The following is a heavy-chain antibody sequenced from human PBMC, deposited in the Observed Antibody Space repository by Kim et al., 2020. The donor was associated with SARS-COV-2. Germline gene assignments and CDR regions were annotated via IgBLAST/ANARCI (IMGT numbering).Heavy chain of an antibody. D-gene: IGHD6-13*01. J-gene: IGHJ6*02. V-gene: IGHV1-2*04. CDR1: GYTFTGDY. CDR3: ARGFRIAQNYYYYGMDV. CDR2: INPNSGGT. Sequence: ASVKVSCKASGYTFTGDYMHWVRQAPGQGLEWMGWINPNSGGTNYAQKFQGWVTMTRDTSISTAYMELSRLRSDDTAVYYCARGFRIAQNYYYYGMDVWGQGTTVTVSS.